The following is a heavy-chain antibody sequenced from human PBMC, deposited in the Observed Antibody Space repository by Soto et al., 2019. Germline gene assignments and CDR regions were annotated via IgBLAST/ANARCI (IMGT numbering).Heavy chain of an antibody. CDR3: ARGGQQLVPYFDY. J-gene: IGHJ4*02. D-gene: IGHD6-13*01. CDR1: GGSISSGGYY. V-gene: IGHV4-31*03. Sequence: KTSETLSLTCTVSGGSISSGGYYWSWIRQHPGKGLEWIGYIYYSGSTYYNPSLKSRVTISVDTSKNQFSLKLSSVTAADTAVYYCARGGQQLVPYFDYWGQGTLVTVSS. CDR2: IYYSGST.